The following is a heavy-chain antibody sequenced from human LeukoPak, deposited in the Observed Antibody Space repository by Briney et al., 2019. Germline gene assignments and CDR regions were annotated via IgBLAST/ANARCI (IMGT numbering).Heavy chain of an antibody. Sequence: PGGSLRLSCAASGFTFSDHYMSWIRQAPGKGLEWVSYISSSSGYTNYADSVKGRFTISRDNAKNSLYLQMNRLRAEDPAVYYCASRYCGGDCYSNYFDYWGQGTLVTVSS. CDR1: GFTFSDHY. J-gene: IGHJ4*02. V-gene: IGHV3-11*06. D-gene: IGHD2-21*02. CDR2: ISSSSGYT. CDR3: ASRYCGGDCYSNYFDY.